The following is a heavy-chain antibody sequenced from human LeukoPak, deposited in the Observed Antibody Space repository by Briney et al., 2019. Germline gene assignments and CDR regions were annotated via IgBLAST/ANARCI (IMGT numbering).Heavy chain of an antibody. CDR2: IHYSGRI. CDR3: SRGTDAYKCGNS. J-gene: IGHJ4*02. V-gene: IGHV4-34*01. CDR1: GGSFSGYY. Sequence: KPSETLSLTCALYGGSFSGYYLSWSRQPPGKGLEWIGEIHYSGRINYNPSLKSRVTISADTSNNHFSLKMNSVTAADTAVYYCSRGTDAYKCGNSWGQGTLVTVS. D-gene: IGHD5-24*01.